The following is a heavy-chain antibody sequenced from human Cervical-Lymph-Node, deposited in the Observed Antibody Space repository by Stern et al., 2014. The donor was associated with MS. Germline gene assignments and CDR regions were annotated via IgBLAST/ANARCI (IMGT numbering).Heavy chain of an antibody. D-gene: IGHD3-22*01. Sequence: VQLVESGAEVKKPGASVKVSCKASGYTFTSYGISWVRQAPGQGLEWMGWIRAYNGNTNYAQKLQGRVTMTTDTSTSTAYMELRSLRSDDTAVYYCARSRRYYDSSGYTYFDYWGQGTLVTVSS. CDR1: GYTFTSYG. V-gene: IGHV1-18*01. CDR2: IRAYNGNT. J-gene: IGHJ4*02. CDR3: ARSRRYYDSSGYTYFDY.